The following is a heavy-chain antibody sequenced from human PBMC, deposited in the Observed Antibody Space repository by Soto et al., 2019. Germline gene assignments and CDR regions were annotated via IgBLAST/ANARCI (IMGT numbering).Heavy chain of an antibody. CDR3: TTTYHYDDY. Sequence: PGGSLRLSCAASGFTFSSYAMSWVRQAPGKGLEWIGRIKSKVDGGTTDYDAPVKGRFTISRDDSKNTLFLQMNGLITEDTAVYYCTTTYHYDDYWSQGTLVTVSS. D-gene: IGHD3-22*01. CDR2: IKSKVDGGTT. CDR1: GFTFSSYA. V-gene: IGHV3-15*01. J-gene: IGHJ4*02.